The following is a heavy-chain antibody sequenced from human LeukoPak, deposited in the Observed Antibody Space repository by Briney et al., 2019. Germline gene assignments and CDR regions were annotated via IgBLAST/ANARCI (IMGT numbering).Heavy chain of an antibody. J-gene: IGHJ4*02. V-gene: IGHV4-4*07. D-gene: IGHD5-18*01. CDR1: GVSISSYD. CDR3: ARDVGGYNYGYSLDY. Sequence: SETLSINFTISGVSISSYDWNWIRQPAGNGLEWIGPNYTSGSTSYNSSLKSRVTMSVDTSKNQFSLKLSSVTAADTAVYYCARDVGGYNYGYSLDYWGQGTLVSVSS. CDR2: NYTSGST.